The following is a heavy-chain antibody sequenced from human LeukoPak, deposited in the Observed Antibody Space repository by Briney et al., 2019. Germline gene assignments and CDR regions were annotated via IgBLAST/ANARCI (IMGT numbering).Heavy chain of an antibody. CDR3: ARFGFQARGYFDY. Sequence: SETLSLTCAVYGGSFSGYYWSWIRQPPGKGLEWIGEINHRGSTNYNPSLESRVTISVDKSKNQFSLKLSSVTAADTAVYYCARFGFQARGYFDYWGQGTLVTVSS. CDR2: INHRGST. J-gene: IGHJ4*02. D-gene: IGHD3-10*01. CDR1: GGSFSGYY. V-gene: IGHV4-34*01.